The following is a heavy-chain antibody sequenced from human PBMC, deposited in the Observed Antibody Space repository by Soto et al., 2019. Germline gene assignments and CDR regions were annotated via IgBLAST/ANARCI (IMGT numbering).Heavy chain of an antibody. D-gene: IGHD1-7*01. CDR1: GFTFRSYG. Sequence: GGSLGLSCAPSGFTFRSYGMPGSRQPPGKGLEWVAVISYDGSNKYYADSVKGRFTFSRDNSKNMLYLQMDSLRVDDTAVYFCAKDHQTYNLDYLFDSWGQGTLVTVSS. V-gene: IGHV3-30*18. CDR2: ISYDGSNK. CDR3: AKDHQTYNLDYLFDS. J-gene: IGHJ4*02.